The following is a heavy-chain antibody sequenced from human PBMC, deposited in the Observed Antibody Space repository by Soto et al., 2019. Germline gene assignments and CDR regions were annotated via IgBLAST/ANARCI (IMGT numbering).Heavy chain of an antibody. V-gene: IGHV1-69*01. D-gene: IGHD3-10*01. J-gene: IGHJ6*02. CDR1: GGTFSSYA. Sequence: QVQLVQSGAEVKKPGSSVKVSCKASGGTFSSYAISWVRQAPGQGLEWMGGIIPIFGTANYAQKFQGRVTITADESTSTAYMELSSLRSEDTAVYYCSGSGSHLPGDYYYYGMDVWGQGTTVTVSS. CDR2: IIPIFGTA. CDR3: SGSGSHLPGDYYYYGMDV.